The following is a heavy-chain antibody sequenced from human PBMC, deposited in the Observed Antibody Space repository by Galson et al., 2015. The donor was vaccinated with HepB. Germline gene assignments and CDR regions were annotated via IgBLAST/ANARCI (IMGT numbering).Heavy chain of an antibody. CDR2: IYSGGST. Sequence: SLRLSCAASGFTVSSNYMSWVRQAPGKGLEWVSVIYSGGSTYYADSVKGRFTISRDNSKNTLYLQMNSLRAEDTAVYYCARGMSSSSWYYYYYYMDVWGKGTTVTVSS. CDR3: ARGMSSSSWYYYYYYMDV. D-gene: IGHD6-13*01. V-gene: IGHV3-53*01. CDR1: GFTVSSNY. J-gene: IGHJ6*03.